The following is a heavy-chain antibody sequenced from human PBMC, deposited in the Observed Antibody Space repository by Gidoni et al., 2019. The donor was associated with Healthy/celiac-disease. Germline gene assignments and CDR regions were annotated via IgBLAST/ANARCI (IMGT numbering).Heavy chain of an antibody. J-gene: IGHJ6*02. CDR3: AREKGPLYYDFWGYGMDV. Sequence: QVQLVESGGGVVQPGRSLRLSCAASGFTFSSYAMHWVRQARGKGLEWVAVISYDGSNKYYAASVKGRFTISRDNSKNTLYLQMNSLRAEDTAVYYCAREKGPLYYDFWGYGMDVWGQGTTVTVSS. CDR2: ISYDGSNK. CDR1: GFTFSSYA. D-gene: IGHD3-3*01. V-gene: IGHV3-30*04.